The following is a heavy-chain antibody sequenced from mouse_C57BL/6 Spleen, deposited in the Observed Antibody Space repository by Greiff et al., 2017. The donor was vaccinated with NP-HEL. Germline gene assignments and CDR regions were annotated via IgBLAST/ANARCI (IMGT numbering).Heavy chain of an antibody. V-gene: IGHV14-4*01. Sequence: VQLQQSGAELVRPGDSVTLSCTASGFNIKDDYMHWVKQRPEPGLEWIGWIDPENGDTEYASNFQGKASITADTTSNTAYLQLSSLTSEDTAVYYCTTTYDGYSLDYGGQGTTRTVTS. J-gene: IGHJ2*01. CDR1: GFNIKDDY. CDR3: TTTYDGYSLDY. CDR2: IDPENGDT. D-gene: IGHD2-3*01.